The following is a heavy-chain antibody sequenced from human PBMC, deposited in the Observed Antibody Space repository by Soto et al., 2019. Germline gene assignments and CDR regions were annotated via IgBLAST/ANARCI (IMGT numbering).Heavy chain of an antibody. J-gene: IGHJ3*01. CDR2: IYWDDDK. Sequence: QITLKESGPTLVNPTQTLTLTCTFSGFSLTTATVGVGWIRQPPGKALEWIAVIYWDDDKRYSPSLKSRLTSPKDTSKNQVVLTMTNVDPVDTATYYCAHLMITYGGVFADDAFDVWGQGAMVTVSS. CDR1: GFSLTTATVG. D-gene: IGHD3-16*02. V-gene: IGHV2-5*02. CDR3: AHLMITYGGVFADDAFDV.